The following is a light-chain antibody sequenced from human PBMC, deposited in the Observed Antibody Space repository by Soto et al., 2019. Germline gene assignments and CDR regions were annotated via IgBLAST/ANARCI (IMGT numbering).Light chain of an antibody. CDR1: SSDVGGFDY. J-gene: IGLJ1*01. CDR3: SSFRSTSTLPYV. Sequence: SVLTQPASVSGSPGQSITISCTGTSSDVGGFDYVSWYQQHPGKAPKLMIFEVTNRPSGVSNRFSGSKSGNTASLTISGLRAEDEADYYCSSFRSTSTLPYVFGTGTKVTVL. V-gene: IGLV2-14*01. CDR2: EVT.